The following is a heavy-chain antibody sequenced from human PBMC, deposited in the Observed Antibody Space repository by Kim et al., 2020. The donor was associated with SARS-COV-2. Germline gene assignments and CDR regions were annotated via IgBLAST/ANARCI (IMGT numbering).Heavy chain of an antibody. CDR1: GFTFSSYG. V-gene: IGHV3-30*18. CDR3: AKDLIGVTY. Sequence: GGSLRLSCAASGFTFSSYGMHWVRQAPGKGLEWVAVISYDGSNKYYADSVKGRFTISRDNSKNTLYLQMNSLRAEDTAVYYCAKDLIGVTYWGQGTLVTVSS. CDR2: ISYDGSNK. J-gene: IGHJ4*02. D-gene: IGHD3-22*01.